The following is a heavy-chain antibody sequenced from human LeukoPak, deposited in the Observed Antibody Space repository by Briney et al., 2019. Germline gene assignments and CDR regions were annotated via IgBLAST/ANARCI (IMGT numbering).Heavy chain of an antibody. CDR1: GFTFSNAW. CDR2: IKSKTDGGTT. V-gene: IGHV3-15*01. D-gene: IGHD4-17*01. J-gene: IGHJ5*02. CDR3: TTDRAVTRDWFDP. Sequence: GGSLRLSCAASGFTFSNAWMSWVRQAPGKGLEWVGRIKSKTDGGTTDYAAPVKGRFTISRDDSKNTPYLQMNSLKTEDTAVYYCTTDRAVTRDWFDPWGQGTLVTVSS.